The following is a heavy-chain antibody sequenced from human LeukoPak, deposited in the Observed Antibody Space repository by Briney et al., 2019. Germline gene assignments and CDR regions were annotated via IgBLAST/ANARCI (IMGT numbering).Heavy chain of an antibody. D-gene: IGHD3-22*01. CDR3: ARPSFTSGSYFDH. CDR2: IRQDGSQK. CDR1: GFTFSSYA. Sequence: PGGSLRLSCAASGFTFSSYAMSWVRQAPGKGLEWVATIRQDGSQKYYVDSVRGRFTISRDNAKNSLYLQMNSLSGEDTAVYFCARPSFTSGSYFDHWGQGTLVTVSS. J-gene: IGHJ4*02. V-gene: IGHV3-7*01.